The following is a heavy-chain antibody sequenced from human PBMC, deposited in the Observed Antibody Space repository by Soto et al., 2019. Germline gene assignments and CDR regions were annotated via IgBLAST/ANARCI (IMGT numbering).Heavy chain of an antibody. J-gene: IGHJ6*02. CDR3: ARMGDVPYYYSGMDV. CDR1: GYTFTRSG. Sequence: QVQLVQSGAEVKKPGASVKVSCKASGYTFTRSGISWVRQAPGQGPEWMGWINGYNGNTNYTQKFQGRITMTTDTPTSTAYMELRSLRSDDTAVYYCARMGDVPYYYSGMDVWGQGTTVIVSS. V-gene: IGHV1-18*01. CDR2: INGYNGNT. D-gene: IGHD3-16*01.